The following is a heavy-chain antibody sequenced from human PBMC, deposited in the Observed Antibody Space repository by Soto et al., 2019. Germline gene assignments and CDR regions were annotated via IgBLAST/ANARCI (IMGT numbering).Heavy chain of an antibody. CDR2: FDPEDGET. CDR1: GYTLTELS. J-gene: IGHJ3*02. D-gene: IGHD1-26*01. Sequence: ASVKVSCKVSGYTLTELSMHWVRQAPGKGLEWMGGFDPEDGETIYAQKFQGRVTMTEDTSTDTAYMELSSLRSEDTAVYYCATDQVGAASLDAFDIWGQGTMVTVSS. V-gene: IGHV1-24*01. CDR3: ATDQVGAASLDAFDI.